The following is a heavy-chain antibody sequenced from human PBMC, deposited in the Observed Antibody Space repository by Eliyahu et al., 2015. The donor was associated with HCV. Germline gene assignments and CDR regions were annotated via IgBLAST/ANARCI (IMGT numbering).Heavy chain of an antibody. CDR1: GFTFNDYA. J-gene: IGHJ3*02. Sequence: EVQLVESGGGWVQPGRSLRLSCAASGFTFNDYAMHWVRQAPGKGLEWVSGISWNSGNIGYADSVKGRFTISRDNAKNSLYVQMNSLRPEDTALYYCATARWSGYYIDAFDIWGQGTLVTVSS. CDR3: ATARWSGYYIDAFDI. D-gene: IGHD3-3*01. V-gene: IGHV3-9*01. CDR2: ISWNSGNI.